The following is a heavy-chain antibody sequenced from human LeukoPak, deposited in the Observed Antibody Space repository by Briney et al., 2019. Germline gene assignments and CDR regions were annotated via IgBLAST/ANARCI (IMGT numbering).Heavy chain of an antibody. D-gene: IGHD6-13*01. CDR2: ISDGGGST. V-gene: IGHV3-23*01. CDR1: GFTFSSYA. CDR3: AKDREGSSWYVSFDY. Sequence: GGSLRLSCAASGFTFSSYAMSWVRQAPGKGLEWVSAISDGGGSTYYADSVKGRFTISRDNSKNTLYLQMNSLRAEDTAVYYCAKDREGSSWYVSFDYWGQGTLVTVSS. J-gene: IGHJ4*02.